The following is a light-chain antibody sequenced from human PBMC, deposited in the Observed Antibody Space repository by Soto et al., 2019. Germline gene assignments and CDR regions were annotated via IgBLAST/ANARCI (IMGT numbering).Light chain of an antibody. CDR2: AAS. V-gene: IGKV1-39*01. CDR3: QQTSSTPT. J-gene: IGKJ4*01. CDR1: QSISNH. Sequence: DIQMAQSPSSLSASVEDRVIITCRASQSISNHLNWYQQKPGKAPKLLIFAASSLQSGVPSRFSGSRSGPDFTLTISNLQPEDFATYYCQQTSSTPTFGGGTKVDI.